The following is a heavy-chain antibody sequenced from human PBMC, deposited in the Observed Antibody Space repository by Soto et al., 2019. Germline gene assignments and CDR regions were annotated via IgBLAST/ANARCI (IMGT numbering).Heavy chain of an antibody. D-gene: IGHD1-20*01. Sequence: FTGYYMHWIRQPPGKGLEWIGEINHSGSTNYNPSLKSRVTISVDTSKNQFSLKLSSVTAADTAVYYCARGLITGTTLRFDPWGQGTLVTVSS. V-gene: IGHV4-34*01. J-gene: IGHJ5*02. CDR2: INHSGST. CDR1: FTGYY. CDR3: ARGLITGTTLRFDP.